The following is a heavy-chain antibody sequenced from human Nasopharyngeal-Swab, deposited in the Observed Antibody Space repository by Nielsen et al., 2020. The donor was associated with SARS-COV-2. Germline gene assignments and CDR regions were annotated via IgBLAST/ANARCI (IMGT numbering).Heavy chain of an antibody. D-gene: IGHD7-27*01. V-gene: IGHV1-18*01. CDR2: ISAYNGNT. CDR1: GYTFTSYG. Sequence: ASVTVSCKASGYTFTSYGISWVRQAPGQGLEWMGWISAYNGNTNYALKLQGRVTMTTDTSTSTAYMELRSLRSDDTAVYYCARVFPTGGLGYWGQGTLVTVSS. J-gene: IGHJ4*02. CDR3: ARVFPTGGLGY.